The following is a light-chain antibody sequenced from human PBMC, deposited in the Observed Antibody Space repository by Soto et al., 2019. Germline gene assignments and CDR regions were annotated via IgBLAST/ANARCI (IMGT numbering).Light chain of an antibody. Sequence: EIVLTQSPATLSLSPGERATLSCRASQSVSSFLAWYQQKPGQAPRLLIYDASNRATGIPARFSGSGSGTTFTTPISSIEPEDFSAYYCQQRSNWPSSTFGQGTRLEIK. CDR1: QSVSSF. V-gene: IGKV3-11*01. J-gene: IGKJ5*01. CDR2: DAS. CDR3: QQRSNWPSST.